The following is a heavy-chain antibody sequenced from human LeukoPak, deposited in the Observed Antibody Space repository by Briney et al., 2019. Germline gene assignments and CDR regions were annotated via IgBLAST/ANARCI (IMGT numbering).Heavy chain of an antibody. CDR3: ARKDYGGGGTYGMDV. Sequence: GGSLRLSCAGSGFTVSDHDMSWVRQAPGKGLQWVSVIYSGGSTYYADSVKGRFTISRDNSKNTLYLQMNSLRVEDTAVYYCARKDYGGGGTYGMDVWGQGTTVTVSS. CDR1: GFTVSDHD. J-gene: IGHJ6*02. CDR2: IYSGGST. V-gene: IGHV3-66*01. D-gene: IGHD4-23*01.